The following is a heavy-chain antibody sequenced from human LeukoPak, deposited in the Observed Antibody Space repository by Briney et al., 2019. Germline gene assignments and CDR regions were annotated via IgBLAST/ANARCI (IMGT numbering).Heavy chain of an antibody. V-gene: IGHV3-23*01. CDR3: AEEGYPYWYFDL. CDR1: GFTFSTYA. CDR2: ISGSGGST. D-gene: IGHD3-16*02. J-gene: IGHJ2*01. Sequence: GGSLRLSCAASGFTFSTYAMSWVRQAPGKGLEWVSAISGSGGSTYYADSVKGRFTISRDNSKNTLYLQMNSLRAEDTAVYYCAEEGYPYWYFDLWGRGTLVTVSS.